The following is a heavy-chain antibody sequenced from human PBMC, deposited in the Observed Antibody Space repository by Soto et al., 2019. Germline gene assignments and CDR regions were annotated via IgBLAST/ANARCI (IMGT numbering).Heavy chain of an antibody. CDR3: ARVLYYGSGSYSPYGMDV. J-gene: IGHJ6*02. CDR1: GVSFNNNG. Sequence: QVQLVQSGAEVKKPGSSVKVSCKTSGVSFNNNGIGWVRQAPGHGLEWMGGVSPPFRTSNYARKFQGRISMTAYASTGTVNMELSSLTSEDTAQYYCARVLYYGSGSYSPYGMDVWGQGTTVTVSS. V-gene: IGHV1-69*01. D-gene: IGHD3-10*01. CDR2: VSPPFRTS.